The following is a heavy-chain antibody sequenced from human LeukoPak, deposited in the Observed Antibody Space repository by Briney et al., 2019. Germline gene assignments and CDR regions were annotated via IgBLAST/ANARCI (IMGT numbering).Heavy chain of an antibody. V-gene: IGHV3-23*01. J-gene: IGHJ4*02. Sequence: GGSLRLSCAASGFTFSSYAMSWVRQAPGKGLEWVSLISGSGGTTYYADSVKGRFTISRDNSKNTLYLQMNSLRAEDTAVYYCARGVDEQQLVLGYWGQGTLVTVSS. CDR1: GFTFSSYA. CDR3: ARGVDEQQLVLGY. CDR2: ISGSGGTT. D-gene: IGHD6-13*01.